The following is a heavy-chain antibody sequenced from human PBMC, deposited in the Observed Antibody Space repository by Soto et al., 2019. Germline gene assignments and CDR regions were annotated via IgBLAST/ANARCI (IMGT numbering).Heavy chain of an antibody. CDR3: AKDRSSGWYDVSDY. CDR2: IDGSGRST. CDR1: GFTFSSYA. V-gene: IGHV3-23*01. D-gene: IGHD6-19*01. Sequence: GWSLSLSCAASGFTFSSYAMNWVRQAPGKGLEWVSVIDGSGRSTYYADSVKGRFTISRDNSKNTVYLQMNSLRGEDTAVYYCAKDRSSGWYDVSDYWGQGTLVTVSS. J-gene: IGHJ4*02.